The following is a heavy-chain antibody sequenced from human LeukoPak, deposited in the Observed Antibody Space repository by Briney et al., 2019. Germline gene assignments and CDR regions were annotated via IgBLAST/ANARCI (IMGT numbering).Heavy chain of an antibody. CDR1: GGSISSSSYY. D-gene: IGHD3-16*02. CDR3: ARLTVWGSYRYDY. Sequence: SETLSLTCIVSGGSISSSSYYWGWIRQPPGKGLEWIGSIYYSGSTYYNPSLKSRVTISVDTSKNQLSLKLSSVTAADTAVYYCARLTVWGSYRYDYWGQGTLFTVSS. CDR2: IYYSGST. V-gene: IGHV4-39*01. J-gene: IGHJ4*02.